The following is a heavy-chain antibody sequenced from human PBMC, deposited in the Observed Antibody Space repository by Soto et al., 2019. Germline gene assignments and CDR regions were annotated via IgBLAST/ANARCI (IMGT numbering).Heavy chain of an antibody. D-gene: IGHD3-9*01. CDR1: GFTFDDYA. CDR2: ISWDGGST. J-gene: IGHJ6*02. Sequence: GGSLRLSCAASGFTFDDYAMHWVRQAPGKGLEWVSLISWDGGSTYYADSVKGRFTISRGNSKNSLYLQMNSLRAEDTALYYCAKDIRYDILTGYSEESYYGMDVWGQGTTVTVSS. V-gene: IGHV3-43D*04. CDR3: AKDIRYDILTGYSEESYYGMDV.